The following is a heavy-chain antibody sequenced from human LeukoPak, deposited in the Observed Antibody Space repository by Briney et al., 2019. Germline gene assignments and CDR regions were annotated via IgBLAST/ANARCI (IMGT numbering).Heavy chain of an antibody. D-gene: IGHD1-26*01. J-gene: IGHJ4*02. CDR2: ISGSGGST. CDR3: AREYKEWELELGSGYFDY. V-gene: IGHV3-23*01. CDR1: GFTFSSYA. Sequence: QPGGSLRLSCAASGFTFSSYAMSWVRQAPGKGLEWVSAISGSGGSTYYADSVKGRFTISRDNSKNTLYLQMNSLRAEDTAVYYCAREYKEWELELGSGYFDYWGQGTLVTVSS.